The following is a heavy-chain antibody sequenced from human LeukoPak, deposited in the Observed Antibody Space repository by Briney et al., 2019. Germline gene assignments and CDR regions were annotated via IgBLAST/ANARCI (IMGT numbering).Heavy chain of an antibody. V-gene: IGHV3-48*03. Sequence: GGSLRLSCASSGFAFSDYEMNWVRQAPGKGLEWVSYISSSGSIIYYADSVKGRFTISRDNAKRSLFLQMNSLRAEDTAVYYCARDPGYGDYVDYWGQGTLVTVSS. CDR3: ARDPGYGDYVDY. CDR2: ISSSGSII. J-gene: IGHJ4*02. CDR1: GFAFSDYE. D-gene: IGHD4-17*01.